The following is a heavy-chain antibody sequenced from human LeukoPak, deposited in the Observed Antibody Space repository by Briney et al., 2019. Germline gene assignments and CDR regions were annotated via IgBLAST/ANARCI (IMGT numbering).Heavy chain of an antibody. CDR1: GFTFSSYE. V-gene: IGHV3-48*03. CDR2: ISSSGSTI. J-gene: IGHJ4*02. Sequence: PGGSLRLSCTASGFTFSSYEMNWVRQAPGKGLEWVSYISSSGSTIYYADSVKGRFTISRDNAKHSLYLQMNSLRAEDTAVYYCASDLSMIPYYWGQGTLVTVSS. CDR3: ASDLSMIPYY. D-gene: IGHD3-22*01.